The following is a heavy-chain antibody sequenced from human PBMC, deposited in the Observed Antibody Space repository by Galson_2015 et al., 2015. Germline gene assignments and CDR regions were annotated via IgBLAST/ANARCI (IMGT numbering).Heavy chain of an antibody. V-gene: IGHV3-7*03. CDR3: AIGANRGGEFDF. J-gene: IGHJ4*02. Sequence: SLKVSCTASGFTFRDYWMDWVRQTPGKGLEWVAELEHDGSQTFYVDSVKGRFTISRDNAENSLDLQMNSLRTDDTAVYYCAIGANRGGEFDFWGQGALVTVSS. D-gene: IGHD1-14*01. CDR1: GFTFRDYW. CDR2: LEHDGSQT.